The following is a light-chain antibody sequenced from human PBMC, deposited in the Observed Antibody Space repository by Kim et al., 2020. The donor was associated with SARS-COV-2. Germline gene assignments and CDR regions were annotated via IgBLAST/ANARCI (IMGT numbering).Light chain of an antibody. CDR3: QQYGT. CDR2: KAS. J-gene: IGKJ1*01. CDR1: QSISSW. V-gene: IGKV1-5*03. Sequence: STRSASVGDRVTITCRASQSISSWLAWYQQKPGKAPKLLIYKASSLESGVPSRFSGSGSGTEFTLTISSLQPDDFATYYCQQYGTFGQGTKVDIK.